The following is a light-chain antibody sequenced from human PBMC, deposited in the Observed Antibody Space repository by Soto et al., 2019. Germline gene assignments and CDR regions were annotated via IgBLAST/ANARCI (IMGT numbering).Light chain of an antibody. J-gene: IGKJ1*01. Sequence: IVVTQSPGTLSLSTGERATLSCRASQSVSSSYLAWYQQKPGQAPRLLIYGASSRATGIPDRFSGSGSGTDFTLTISRLEPEDFAVYYCQQYGSSPPGRTFGQGTKVDI. CDR3: QQYGSSPPGRT. CDR2: GAS. V-gene: IGKV3-20*01. CDR1: QSVSSSY.